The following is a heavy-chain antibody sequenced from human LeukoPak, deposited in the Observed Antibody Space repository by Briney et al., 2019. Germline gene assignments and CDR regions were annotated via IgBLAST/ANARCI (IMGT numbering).Heavy chain of an antibody. D-gene: IGHD3-3*02. J-gene: IGHJ4*02. V-gene: IGHV4-59*08. CDR1: GGSISSYY. Sequence: PSETLSLTCSVSGGSISSYYWSWIRQPPGKGLEWIGYIYDSGSTNYNPSLKSRVTISLDTSKNQFSLKLSSVTAADTAVYYCARHGLLGSLEWSMDYWGQGTLVTVSS. CDR3: ARHGLLGSLEWSMDY. CDR2: IYDSGST.